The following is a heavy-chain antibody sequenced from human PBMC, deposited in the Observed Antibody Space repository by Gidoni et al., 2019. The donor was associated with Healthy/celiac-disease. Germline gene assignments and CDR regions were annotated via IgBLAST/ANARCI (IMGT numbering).Heavy chain of an antibody. V-gene: IGHV3-23*01. CDR2: ISGSGGST. D-gene: IGHD3-10*01. Sequence: EVPLLESGVGLVHRGGSLRLSCSASGFTFWSYAMSWVRQAPGKGLEWVSAISGSGGSTYYADSVKGRFTIYRDNSKNTLYLQMNSLRAEDTAVYYCAKGRDGSGRDYFDYWGQGTLVTVSS. CDR1: GFTFWSYA. J-gene: IGHJ4*02. CDR3: AKGRDGSGRDYFDY.